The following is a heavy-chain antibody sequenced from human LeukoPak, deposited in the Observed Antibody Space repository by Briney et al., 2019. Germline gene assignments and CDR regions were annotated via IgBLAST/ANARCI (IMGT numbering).Heavy chain of an antibody. Sequence: PGGSLRLSCAASGFTFSSYDMHWVRQATGEGLEWVSAIGTAGDTYYPGSVKGRFTISRENAKNSLYLQMNSLRAGDTAVYYCARAYCGGDCFFGEGMDVWGQGTTVTVSS. V-gene: IGHV3-13*01. D-gene: IGHD2-21*02. CDR1: GFTFSSYD. CDR2: IGTAGDT. CDR3: ARAYCGGDCFFGEGMDV. J-gene: IGHJ6*02.